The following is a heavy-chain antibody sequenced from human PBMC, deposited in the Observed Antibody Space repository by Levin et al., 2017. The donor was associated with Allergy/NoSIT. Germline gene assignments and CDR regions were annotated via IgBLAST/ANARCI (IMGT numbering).Heavy chain of an antibody. Sequence: SETLSLTCTVSGGSISSNTYFWNWIRQPPGKGLEWVGSMYYSASTYYNPSLKSRVTISVDTSKNQFSLKLNSVTAADTAVYYCARQGHGSWYTPSLDIWGPGTMVTVSS. D-gene: IGHD6-13*01. J-gene: IGHJ3*02. CDR2: MYYSAST. CDR1: GGSISSNTYF. CDR3: ARQGHGSWYTPSLDI. V-gene: IGHV4-39*01.